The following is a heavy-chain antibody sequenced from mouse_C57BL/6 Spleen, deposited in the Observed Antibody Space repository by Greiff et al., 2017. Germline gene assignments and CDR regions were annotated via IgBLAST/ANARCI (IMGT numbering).Heavy chain of an antibody. J-gene: IGHJ2*01. CDR2: IWRDGST. CDR1: GFSLTSYG. V-gene: IGHV2-6-1*01. Sequence: VQLQESGPGLVAPSQSLSITCTVSGFSLTSYGVHWVRQPPGKGLEWLVVIWRDGSTTYNSALKSRLSISKDNSESQVFLKMNSLQTDDTAMYYCARHGGSGGYFDYWGQGTTLTVSS. D-gene: IGHD3-2*02. CDR3: ARHGGSGGYFDY.